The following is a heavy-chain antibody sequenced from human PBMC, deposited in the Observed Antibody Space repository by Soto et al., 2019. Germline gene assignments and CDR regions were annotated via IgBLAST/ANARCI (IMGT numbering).Heavy chain of an antibody. J-gene: IGHJ4*02. D-gene: IGHD3-3*01. CDR1: GFTFSTYD. V-gene: IGHV3-23*01. CDR2: ISDSGGHT. CDR3: AKPPLRFLEWLLYY. Sequence: EVQLLESGGGLVQPGGSLTLSCAGSGFTFSTYDMSWVRQAPGKGLEWVSSISDSGGHTYNADSVRGRFTITRDNSKDTLYLHMNSLRAEDTAVYYCAKPPLRFLEWLLYYWGQGTLVTVSP.